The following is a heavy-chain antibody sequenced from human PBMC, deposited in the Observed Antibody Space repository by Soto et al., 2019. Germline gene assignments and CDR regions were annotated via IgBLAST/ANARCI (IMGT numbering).Heavy chain of an antibody. J-gene: IGHJ5*02. Sequence: SETLSLTCTVSGDSISSGDYYWSWIRQPPGKGLEWIGCIYYSGNTYYNPSLKHRFSISVDTTKNQFSLQLSSVTVADTAVYYCARDKARWCISTSCSNWFDPWGQGTLVTVSS. CDR1: GDSISSGDYY. V-gene: IGHV4-30-4*01. CDR3: ARDKARWCISTSCSNWFDP. CDR2: IYYSGNT. D-gene: IGHD2-2*01.